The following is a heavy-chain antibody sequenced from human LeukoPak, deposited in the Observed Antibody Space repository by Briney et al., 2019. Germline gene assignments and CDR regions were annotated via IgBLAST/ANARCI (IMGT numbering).Heavy chain of an antibody. V-gene: IGHV4-59*01. CDR2: IYYSGST. J-gene: IGHJ3*02. D-gene: IGHD3-10*01. CDR3: ARENTMVRGAFDAFDI. Sequence: SETLSLTCTVSGCSISSSYWSWIRQPPGKGLEWIGYIYYSGSTNYNPSLKSRVTVLVDTSNNQFSLRLNSVTAADTAVYYCARENTMVRGAFDAFDIWGQGTMVTVSS. CDR1: GCSISSSY.